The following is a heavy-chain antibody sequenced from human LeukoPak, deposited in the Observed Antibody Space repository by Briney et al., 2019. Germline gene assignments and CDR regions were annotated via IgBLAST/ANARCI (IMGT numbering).Heavy chain of an antibody. Sequence: PGGPLRLSCAASGFSFSRYGMHWVRQAPGKGLEWVSAISGSGGSTYYADSVKGRFTISRDNSKNTLYLQMNSLRAEDTAVYYCAKVGWNYYFDYWGQGTLVTVSS. J-gene: IGHJ4*02. CDR1: GFSFSRYG. CDR3: AKVGWNYYFDY. CDR2: ISGSGGST. V-gene: IGHV3-23*01. D-gene: IGHD1-7*01.